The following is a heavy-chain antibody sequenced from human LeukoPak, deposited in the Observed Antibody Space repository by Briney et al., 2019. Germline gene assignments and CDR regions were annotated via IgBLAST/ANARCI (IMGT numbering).Heavy chain of an antibody. CDR3: VTTKWLLKY. Sequence: GGSLRLSCAASGFTVSSNYMSWVRQAPGKGLEWVSVIYSGGSTYYADSVKGRFSISRDDSKNILYLQMNSLTSEDTALYYCVTTKWLLKYWGQGALVTVSA. D-gene: IGHD1-1*01. CDR2: IYSGGST. CDR1: GFTVSSNY. J-gene: IGHJ4*02. V-gene: IGHV3-66*01.